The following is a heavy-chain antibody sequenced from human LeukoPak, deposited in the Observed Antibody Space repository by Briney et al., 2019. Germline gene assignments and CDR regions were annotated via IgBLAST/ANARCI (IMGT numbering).Heavy chain of an antibody. J-gene: IGHJ5*02. CDR1: GGSFSGYY. CDR3: AKTRYSLDWFDP. V-gene: IGHV3-23*01. D-gene: IGHD6-13*01. CDR2: ISGSGGST. Sequence: ETLSLTCAVYGGSFSGYYWSWIRQPPGKGLEWVSAISGSGGSTYYADSVKGRFTISRDNSKNTLYLQMNSLRAEDTAVYYCAKTRYSLDWFDPWGQGTLVTVSS.